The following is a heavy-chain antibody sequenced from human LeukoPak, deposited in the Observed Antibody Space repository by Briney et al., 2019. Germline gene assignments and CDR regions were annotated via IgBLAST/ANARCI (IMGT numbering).Heavy chain of an antibody. CDR2: IIPIFGTA. V-gene: IGHV1-69*01. D-gene: IGHD1-20*01. CDR1: GGTFSSYA. Sequence: GSSVKVSCKASGGTFSSYAISWVRQAPGQGLELMGGIIPIFGTANYAQKFQGRVTITADESTSTAYMELSSLRSEDMAVYYCARTLSPITGGFDYWGQGTLVTVSS. CDR3: ARTLSPITGGFDY. J-gene: IGHJ4*02.